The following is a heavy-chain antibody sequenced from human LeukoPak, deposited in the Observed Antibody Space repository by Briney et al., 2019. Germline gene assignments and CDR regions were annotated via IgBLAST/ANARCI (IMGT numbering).Heavy chain of an antibody. Sequence: SETLSLTCTVSGYSISSGYYWGWIRQPPGKGLEWIGSIYHSGSTYYNPSLQSRVTISIDMSKNEFSLRLNSVTAADTAMYYCAKSGGYGLIDYWGQGTLVTVSS. J-gene: IGHJ4*02. D-gene: IGHD1-26*01. CDR1: GYSISSGYY. CDR3: AKSGGYGLIDY. CDR2: IYHSGST. V-gene: IGHV4-38-2*02.